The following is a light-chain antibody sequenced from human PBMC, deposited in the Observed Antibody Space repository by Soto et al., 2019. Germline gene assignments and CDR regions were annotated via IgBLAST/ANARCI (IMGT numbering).Light chain of an antibody. CDR2: KAS. CDR1: QSISSW. V-gene: IGKV1-5*03. J-gene: IGKJ2*01. CDR3: QQYNSYSYT. Sequence: DIQMTQSPSTLSASVGDRVTITCRASQSISSWLAWYQQKPGKAPKVLIYKASTLESGVPSRFSGSGSGTEFTLTISSLQPDDFATYYCQQYNSYSYTFGQWTKLEIK.